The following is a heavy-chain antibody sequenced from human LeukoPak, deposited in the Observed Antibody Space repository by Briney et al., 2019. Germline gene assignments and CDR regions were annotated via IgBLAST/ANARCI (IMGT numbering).Heavy chain of an antibody. Sequence: SETLCLTCTVSGGSISSYYWSWIRQPPGKGLEWIGYIYYSGSTNYNPSLKSRVTISVDTSKNQFSLKLSSVTAADTAVYYCARGEYQPLLYPYFDYWGQGTLVTVSS. D-gene: IGHD2-2*02. J-gene: IGHJ4*02. CDR2: IYYSGST. CDR1: GGSISSYY. V-gene: IGHV4-59*01. CDR3: ARGEYQPLLYPYFDY.